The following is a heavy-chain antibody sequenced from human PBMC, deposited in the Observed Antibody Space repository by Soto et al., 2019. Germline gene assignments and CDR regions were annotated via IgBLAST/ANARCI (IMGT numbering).Heavy chain of an antibody. D-gene: IGHD2-2*02. CDR1: GGSISSYY. CDR2: IYYSGST. V-gene: IGHV4-59*01. CDR3: ARVPPYCSSTSCYTDY. J-gene: IGHJ4*02. Sequence: SETLSLTCTVSGGSISSYYWSWIRQPPGKGLEWIGYIYYSGSTNYNPSLKSRVTISVDTPKNQFSLKLSSVTAADTAVYYCARVPPYCSSTSCYTDYWGQGTLVTVSS.